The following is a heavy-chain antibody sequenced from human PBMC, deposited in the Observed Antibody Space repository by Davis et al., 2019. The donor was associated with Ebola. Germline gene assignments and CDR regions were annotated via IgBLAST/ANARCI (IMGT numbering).Heavy chain of an antibody. V-gene: IGHV1-18*01. CDR1: GYTFTRDG. Sequence: ASSVHVSRKASGYTFTRDGLCWVRQAPGQGLEWMGWLSAYSGHTNYAQKFQDRVTMTTDTSTSTAYMELRSLRSDDTAVYYCAREYVGPASGIDQWGQGNLVTVSS. CDR2: LSAYSGHT. J-gene: IGHJ4*02. CDR3: AREYVGPASGIDQ. D-gene: IGHD1-26*01.